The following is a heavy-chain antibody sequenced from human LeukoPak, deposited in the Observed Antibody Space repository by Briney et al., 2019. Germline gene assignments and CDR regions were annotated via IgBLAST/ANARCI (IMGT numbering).Heavy chain of an antibody. CDR1: SGSISSYY. D-gene: IGHD6-19*01. CDR2: VYYRGST. V-gene: IGHV4-59*01. Sequence: SETLSLTCTVSSGSISSYYWSWIRQPPGNGLEWIGYVYYRGSTNYNPSLKSRVTISVDPSKNQFSLKLSSVTAADTAMYYCARDSSDSSGWYYFDSWGQGTLVTVSS. CDR3: ARDSSDSSGWYYFDS. J-gene: IGHJ4*02.